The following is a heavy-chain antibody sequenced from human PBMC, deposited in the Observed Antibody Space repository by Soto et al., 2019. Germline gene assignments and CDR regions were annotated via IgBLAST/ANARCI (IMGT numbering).Heavy chain of an antibody. CDR3: ARANSSGWYPPLYYYYGMDV. J-gene: IGHJ6*02. CDR2: IYYSGST. V-gene: IGHV4-59*01. Sequence: KASETLSLTCTVSGGSISSYYWSWIRQPPGKGLEWIGYIYYSGSTNYNPSPKSRVTISVDTSKNQFSLKLSSVTAADTAVYYCARANSSGWYPPLYYYYGMDVWGQGTTVTVSS. CDR1: GGSISSYY. D-gene: IGHD6-19*01.